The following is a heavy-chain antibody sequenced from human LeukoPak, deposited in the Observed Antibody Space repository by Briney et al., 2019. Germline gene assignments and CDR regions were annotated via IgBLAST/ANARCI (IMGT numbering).Heavy chain of an antibody. CDR1: RFTFSTYA. D-gene: IGHD2-2*01. J-gene: IGHJ4*02. Sequence: PGGSLRLSCTASRFTFSTYAMSWVRQAPGKGLEWVSSISGSGDTTYYTGSVKGRFTISRDSSKNALYLQMSSFRAEDTAVYYCAKSQRNDQQVVQRIDYWGQGTLVTVSS. V-gene: IGHV3-23*01. CDR2: ISGSGDTT. CDR3: AKSQRNDQQVVQRIDY.